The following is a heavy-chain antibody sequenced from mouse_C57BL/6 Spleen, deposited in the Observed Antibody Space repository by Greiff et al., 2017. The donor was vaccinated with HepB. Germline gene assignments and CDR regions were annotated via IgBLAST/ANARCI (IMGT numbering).Heavy chain of an antibody. V-gene: IGHV1-50*01. CDR2: IDPSDSYT. CDR1: GYTFTSYW. J-gene: IGHJ2*01. CDR3: ARGRDGNYDDY. D-gene: IGHD2-1*01. Sequence: QVQLQQPGAELVKPGASVKLSCKASGYTFTSYWMQWVKQRPGQGLEWIGEIDPSDSYTNYNQKFKGKATLTVDTSSSTAYMQLSSLTSEDSAVYYCARGRDGNYDDYWGQGTTLTVSS.